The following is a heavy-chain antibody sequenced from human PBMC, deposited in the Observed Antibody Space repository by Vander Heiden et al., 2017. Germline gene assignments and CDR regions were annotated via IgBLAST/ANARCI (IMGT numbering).Heavy chain of an antibody. Sequence: QGQLQQWGAGPLQPSETLSFTCAVYCGSFSGYYWSWSRQPPGKGLEWIGEINHSGSTNDNPSLKSRVTISVDTAKNQFSLKMSSVTAADTAVYYGARVVLWFGFDYWCQGTLVTVSS. CDR3: ARVVLWFGFDY. V-gene: IGHV4-34*01. CDR2: INHSGST. CDR1: CGSFSGYY. J-gene: IGHJ4*02. D-gene: IGHD3-10*01.